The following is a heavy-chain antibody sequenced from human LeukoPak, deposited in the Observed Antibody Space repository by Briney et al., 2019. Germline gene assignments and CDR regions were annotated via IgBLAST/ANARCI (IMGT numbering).Heavy chain of an antibody. CDR2: IHYSGSP. V-gene: IGHV4-31*03. CDR3: ARDSGYDSRGFYYGGFDP. CDR1: GGSFSSGAYY. D-gene: IGHD3-22*01. Sequence: SQTLSLTCTVSGGSFSSGAYYWSWIRQLPGKGLEWIGYIHYSGSPYYNPSPKSRVSISGDTSKNQFSLTLSSVTVADTAVYYCARDSGYDSRGFYYGGFDPWGQGILVTVSS. J-gene: IGHJ5*02.